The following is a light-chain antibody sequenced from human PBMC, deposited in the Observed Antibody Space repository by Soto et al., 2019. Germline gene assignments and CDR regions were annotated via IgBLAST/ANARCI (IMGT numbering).Light chain of an antibody. V-gene: IGLV3-21*02. CDR2: DDS. CDR1: KIGSKK. J-gene: IGLJ3*02. Sequence: SYELTQPPSLSVAPGQTATITCGGNKIGSKKVHWYHQKPGQAPVLVIYDDSDRPSGIPERFSGYNSGHTATLTIIRIESGDEADYYCQVWDNRNVVFGGGNQLTVL. CDR3: QVWDNRNVV.